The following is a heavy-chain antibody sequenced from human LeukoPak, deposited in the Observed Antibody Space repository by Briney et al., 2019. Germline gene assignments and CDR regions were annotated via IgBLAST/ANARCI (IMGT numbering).Heavy chain of an antibody. J-gene: IGHJ4*02. D-gene: IGHD3-22*01. CDR2: IRFDGSNK. Sequence: GGSLRLSCATSGFTFSSYGIHWVRQAPGKWLEWVAFIRFDGSNKYYADSVKGRFTISRDNSKNTLYLQMNSLRPEDTAIYYCAKDLSTYYHDSRTPDYWGQGTLVTVSS. CDR3: AKDLSTYYHDSRTPDY. V-gene: IGHV3-30*02. CDR1: GFTFSSYG.